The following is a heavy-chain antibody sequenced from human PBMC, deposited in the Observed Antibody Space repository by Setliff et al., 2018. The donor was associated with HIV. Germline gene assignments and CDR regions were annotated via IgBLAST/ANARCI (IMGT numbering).Heavy chain of an antibody. CDR2: IKQDGSEK. V-gene: IGHV3-7*02. CDR1: GFTFSSFW. D-gene: IGHD5-18*01. CDR3: AKMHTAMDPDTFDI. Sequence: GGSLRLSCAASGFTFSSFWMSWVRQAPGKGLEWVANIKQDGSEKYYVDSVKGRFTFSRDNSKNTMFLQMNSLRVEDTAIYYCAKMHTAMDPDTFDIWGQGTMVTVSS. J-gene: IGHJ3*02.